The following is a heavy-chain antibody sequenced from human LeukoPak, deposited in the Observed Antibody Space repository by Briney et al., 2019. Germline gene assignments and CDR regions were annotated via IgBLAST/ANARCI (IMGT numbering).Heavy chain of an antibody. Sequence: PSETLSLTCTVSGGSISNYHWTWIRQPAGKGLEWIGQIHTSGSTNYNPPLKSRVTMSIETPENQVSLTMRSVTAADTAVYYCARRDYSSGWSFDKWGQGTLVTVSS. CDR1: GGSISNYH. J-gene: IGHJ4*02. D-gene: IGHD6-19*01. V-gene: IGHV4-4*07. CDR3: ARRDYSSGWSFDK. CDR2: IHTSGST.